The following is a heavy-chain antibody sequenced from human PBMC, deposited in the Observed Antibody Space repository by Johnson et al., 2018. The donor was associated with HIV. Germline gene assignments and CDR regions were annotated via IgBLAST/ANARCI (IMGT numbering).Heavy chain of an antibody. D-gene: IGHD3-10*01. Sequence: MLLVESGGGVVRPGGSLRLSCAASGFTFDDYGMSWVRQAPGKGLEWVSTITGSGDKTWYADSVKGRFTISRDNSNNTLFLQMNSLRAEDTALYYCASFLKVPDAFDIWGQGTMVTVSS. CDR1: GFTFDDYG. J-gene: IGHJ3*02. CDR3: ASFLKVPDAFDI. V-gene: IGHV3-23*04. CDR2: ITGSGDKT.